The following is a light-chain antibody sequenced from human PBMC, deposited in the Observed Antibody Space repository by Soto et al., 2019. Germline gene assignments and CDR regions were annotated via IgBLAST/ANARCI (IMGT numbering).Light chain of an antibody. CDR3: GTWDSSLNVV. CDR1: SSKIGNNY. CDR2: DNN. Sequence: QSVLTQPPSVSAAPGQKVTISCSGNSSKIGNNYVSWYQQFPGKAPKLLIYDNNKRPSGIPDRFSGSRSGTSATLGITGLRTGDEADYYCGTWDSSLNVVFGGGTKVTVL. J-gene: IGLJ3*02. V-gene: IGLV1-51*01.